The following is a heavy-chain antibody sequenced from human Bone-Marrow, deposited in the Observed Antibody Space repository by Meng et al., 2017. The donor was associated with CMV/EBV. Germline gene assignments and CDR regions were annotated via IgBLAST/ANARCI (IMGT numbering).Heavy chain of an antibody. CDR3: ARGDSSAYYTGPYAFDI. CDR2: ISAYNGNT. CDR1: GYTFTSYG. V-gene: IGHV1-18*01. Sequence: ASVKVSCKASGYTFTSYGISWVRQAPGQGLEWMGWISAYNGNTNFAQNLQGRVTMTADTSTSTAYMELRSLRSDDTAVYYRARGDSSAYYTGPYAFDIWGQGTMVTVSS. D-gene: IGHD3-22*01. J-gene: IGHJ3*02.